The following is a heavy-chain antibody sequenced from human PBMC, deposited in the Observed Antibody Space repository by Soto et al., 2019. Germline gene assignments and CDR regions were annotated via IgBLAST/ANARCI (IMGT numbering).Heavy chain of an antibody. Sequence: ASVKVSCKASGGTFSSYAISWVRQAPGQGLEWMGGIIPIFGTANYAQKFQGRVTITADESTSTAYMELSSLRSEDTAVYYCARGSLQEVVVAATLDFYYYYGMDVWGQGTTVTVSS. D-gene: IGHD2-15*01. CDR1: GGTFSSYA. V-gene: IGHV1-69*13. CDR2: IIPIFGTA. J-gene: IGHJ6*02. CDR3: ARGSLQEVVVAATLDFYYYYGMDV.